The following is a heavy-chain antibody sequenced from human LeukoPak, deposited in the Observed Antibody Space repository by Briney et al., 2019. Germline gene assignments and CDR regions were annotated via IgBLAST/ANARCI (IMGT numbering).Heavy chain of an antibody. CDR2: MSPNSGNT. J-gene: IGHJ4*02. CDR1: GYTFTSYD. D-gene: IGHD5-24*01. Sequence: ASVKVSCTGSGYTFTSYDINWVRQATGQGLEWMGWMSPNSGNTGYAQKFQGRVTMTRNTSISTAYMELSSLRSEDTAVYYCARTYGMDGYNYNYWGQGTLVTVSS. V-gene: IGHV1-8*01. CDR3: ARTYGMDGYNYNY.